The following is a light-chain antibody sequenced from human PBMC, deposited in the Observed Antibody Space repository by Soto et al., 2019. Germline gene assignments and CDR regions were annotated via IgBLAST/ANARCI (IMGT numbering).Light chain of an antibody. V-gene: IGKV3-15*01. CDR3: QQYITWSRT. Sequence: EIVMTQSPATLSVSPGERATLSCRASQSVSSNLAWYQQKPGQAPRLLIYRTSTRATGIPARFSGSGSGTEFTLTISGLQSEDFAVYYCQQYITWSRTFGQGTKVEIK. CDR2: RTS. CDR1: QSVSSN. J-gene: IGKJ1*01.